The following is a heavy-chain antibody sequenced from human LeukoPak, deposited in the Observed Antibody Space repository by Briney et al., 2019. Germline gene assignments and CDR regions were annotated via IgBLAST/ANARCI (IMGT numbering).Heavy chain of an antibody. CDR2: INHSGST. CDR3: ARQSGYYYYFDY. J-gene: IGHJ4*02. V-gene: IGHV4-34*01. D-gene: IGHD3-22*01. Sequence: PSETLSLTCAVYGGSFSGYYWSWIRQPPGKGLEWIGEINHSGSTNYNPSLKSRVTISVDTSKNQFSLKLSSVTAADTAVYYCARQSGYYYYFDYWGQGTLVTVSS. CDR1: GGSFSGYY.